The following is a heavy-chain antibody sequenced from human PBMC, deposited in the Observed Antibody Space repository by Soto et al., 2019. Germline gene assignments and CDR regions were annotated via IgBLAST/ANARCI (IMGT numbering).Heavy chain of an antibody. V-gene: IGHV1-46*01. CDR1: GYIFTIYY. J-gene: IGHJ6*03. Sequence: QVQLVQSGAEVKKPGASVTLSCKASGYIFTIYYIHWVRQAPGQGLEWMGVINAIGGSTSYAQKFQGRLTVTRHASVITVYMKLRSMRCEDTAVYYCIRAEGYCTFTGAYYCLDGWANGTTVTVCS. D-gene: IGHD2-8*01. CDR2: INAIGGST. CDR3: IRAEGYCTFTGAYYCLDG.